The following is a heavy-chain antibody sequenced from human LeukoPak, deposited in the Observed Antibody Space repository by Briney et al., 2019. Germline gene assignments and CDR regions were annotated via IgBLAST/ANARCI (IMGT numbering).Heavy chain of an antibody. CDR2: ISSSSSTI. Sequence: GGSLRLSCAASGFTFSSYSMNWVRQAPGKGLEWVSYISSSSSTIYYADSVKGRFTISRDNAKNSLYLQMNSLRAEDTTVYYCARGLSLWHKSAAADTDYWGQGTLVTVSS. J-gene: IGHJ4*02. CDR1: GFTFSSYS. CDR3: ARGLSLWHKSAAADTDY. D-gene: IGHD6-13*01. V-gene: IGHV3-48*04.